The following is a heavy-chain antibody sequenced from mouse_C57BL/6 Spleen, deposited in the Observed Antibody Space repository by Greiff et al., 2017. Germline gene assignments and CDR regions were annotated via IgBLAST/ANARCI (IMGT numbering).Heavy chain of an antibody. Sequence: QVQLQQPGAELVRPGSSVKLSCKASGYTFTSYWMHWAKQRPIQGLEWIGNIDPSDSETHYNQKFKDKATLTVDKSSSTAYMQLSSLTSEDSAVYYCARGDGYYEGFAYWGQGTLVTVSA. J-gene: IGHJ3*01. D-gene: IGHD2-3*01. CDR3: ARGDGYYEGFAY. CDR2: IDPSDSET. CDR1: GYTFTSYW. V-gene: IGHV1-52*01.